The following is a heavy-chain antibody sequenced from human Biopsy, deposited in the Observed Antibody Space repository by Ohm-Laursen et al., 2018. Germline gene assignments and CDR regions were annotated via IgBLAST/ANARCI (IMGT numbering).Heavy chain of an antibody. CDR3: ARGDYFDSNGYFWFDP. CDR2: IFNSANT. J-gene: IGHJ5*02. Sequence: TLSLPCTVSGGSISSGGSYWSWIRQRPGKGPEWIGYIFNSANTYYNPSLKNLITISGDTSKNQFSLKLNSVTSADTAVYYCARGDYFDSNGYFWFDPWGQGTLVTVSS. CDR1: GGSISSGGSY. D-gene: IGHD3-22*01. V-gene: IGHV4-31*01.